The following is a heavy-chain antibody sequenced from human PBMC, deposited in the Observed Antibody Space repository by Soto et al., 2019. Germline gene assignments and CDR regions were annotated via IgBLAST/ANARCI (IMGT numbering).Heavy chain of an antibody. Sequence: GGSLRLSCAASGFTLSNAWMSWVRQAPGKGLEWVGRIKSKTDGGTTDYAAPVKGRFTISRDDSKNTLYLQMNSLKTEDTAVYYCTTSAEGPTRSIYYYYGMDVWRQATTVTLSS. J-gene: IGHJ6*02. D-gene: IGHD3-3*01. CDR3: TTSAEGPTRSIYYYYGMDV. CDR1: GFTLSNAW. CDR2: IKSKTDGGTT. V-gene: IGHV3-15*01.